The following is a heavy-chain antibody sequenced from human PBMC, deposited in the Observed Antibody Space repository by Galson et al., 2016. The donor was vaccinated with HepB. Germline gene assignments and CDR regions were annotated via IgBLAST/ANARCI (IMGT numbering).Heavy chain of an antibody. CDR2: IGGSGGGT. V-gene: IGHV3-23*01. Sequence: SLRLSCAASGFTFTNYAMGWVRQAPGKGLEWVSSIGGSGGGTYYADSMKGRFTIARDNSKNTLDLQMNSLKTEDTAVYYCARESTEHYSGMDVWGQGTTVIVSS. CDR1: GFTFTNYA. J-gene: IGHJ6*02. CDR3: ARESTEHYSGMDV. D-gene: IGHD1-26*01.